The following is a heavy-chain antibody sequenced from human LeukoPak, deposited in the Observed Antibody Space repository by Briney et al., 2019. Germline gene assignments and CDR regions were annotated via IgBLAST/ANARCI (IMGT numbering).Heavy chain of an antibody. D-gene: IGHD3-10*01. V-gene: IGHV4-34*01. CDR3: ARAGVVTMVRGVISY. CDR2: INHSGST. Sequence: SETLSLTCAVYGVSFSGYYWSWIRQPPGKGLEWVGEINHSGSTNYNPSLKSRVTISVDTSKNQFSLKLSSVTAADTAVYYCARAGVVTMVRGVISYWGQGTLVTVSS. CDR1: GVSFSGYY. J-gene: IGHJ4*02.